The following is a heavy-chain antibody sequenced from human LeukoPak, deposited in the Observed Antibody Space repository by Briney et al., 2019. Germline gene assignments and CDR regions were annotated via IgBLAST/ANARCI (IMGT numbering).Heavy chain of an antibody. CDR1: GFTFSSYA. Sequence: PGGSLRLSCAASGFTFSSYAMSWVRQAPGKGLEWVSVIYSGGSTYYADSVKGRFTISRDNSKNTLYLQMNSLRAEDTAVYYCARDRNYDILTGYYYYFDYWGQGTLVTVSS. D-gene: IGHD3-9*01. V-gene: IGHV3-66*02. J-gene: IGHJ4*02. CDR2: IYSGGST. CDR3: ARDRNYDILTGYYYYFDY.